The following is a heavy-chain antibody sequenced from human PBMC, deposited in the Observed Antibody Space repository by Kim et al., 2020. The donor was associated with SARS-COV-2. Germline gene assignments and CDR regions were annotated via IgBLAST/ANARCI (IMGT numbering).Heavy chain of an antibody. CDR2: GRGTRT. CDR3: TKPYSN. J-gene: IGHJ4*02. V-gene: IGHV3-23*01. Sequence: GRGTRTLYAASGESRFTATRDNSKNTLYLQMNNLGVEDTAVYYCTKPYSNWGQGTLVTVSS. D-gene: IGHD4-4*01.